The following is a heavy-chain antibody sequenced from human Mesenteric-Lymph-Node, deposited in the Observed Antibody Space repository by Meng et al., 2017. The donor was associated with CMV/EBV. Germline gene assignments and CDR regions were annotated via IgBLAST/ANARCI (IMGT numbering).Heavy chain of an antibody. CDR1: FTFSSYG. CDR3: ASGYYYDSSGYPRDFQH. V-gene: IGHV3-21*01. J-gene: IGHJ1*01. D-gene: IGHD3-22*01. CDR2: ISSSSSYI. Sequence: FTFSSYGMNWGRQAPGKGLEWVSSISSSSSYIYYADSVKGRFTISRDNAKNSLYLQMNSLRAEDTAVYYCASGYYYDSSGYPRDFQHWGQGTLVTVSS.